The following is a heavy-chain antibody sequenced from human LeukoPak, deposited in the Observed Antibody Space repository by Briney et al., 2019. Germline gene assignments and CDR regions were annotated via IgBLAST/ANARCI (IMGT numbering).Heavy chain of an antibody. Sequence: SETLSLTCTVSGGSISSSSYYWGWIRQPPGKGLEWIGSIYYSGSTYYNPSLKSRVTISVDTSKNQFSLKLSSVTAADTAVYYCARVAYSGSWDYYYYGMDVWGQGTTVTVSS. CDR1: GGSISSSSYY. D-gene: IGHD1-26*01. V-gene: IGHV4-39*07. J-gene: IGHJ6*02. CDR2: IYYSGST. CDR3: ARVAYSGSWDYYYYGMDV.